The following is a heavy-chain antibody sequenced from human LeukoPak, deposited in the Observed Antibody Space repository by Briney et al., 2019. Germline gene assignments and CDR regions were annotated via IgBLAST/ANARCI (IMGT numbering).Heavy chain of an antibody. CDR3: AKDYGYSSSWYDY. D-gene: IGHD6-13*01. CDR2: ISWNSASV. CDR1: GFTFDDYG. J-gene: IGHJ4*02. Sequence: GGSLRLSCEASGFTFDDYGMHWARQAPGKGLEWVSTISWNSASVGYVDSVKGRFTISRGNAKKTLYLQMNSLRPEDTALYYCAKDYGYSSSWYDYWGQGTLVTVSS. V-gene: IGHV3-9*01.